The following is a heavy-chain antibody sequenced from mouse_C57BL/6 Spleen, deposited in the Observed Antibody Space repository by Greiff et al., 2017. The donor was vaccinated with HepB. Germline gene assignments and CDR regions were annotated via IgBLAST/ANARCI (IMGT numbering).Heavy chain of an antibody. CDR1: GYAFSSSW. CDR2: IYPGDGDT. J-gene: IGHJ4*01. Sequence: QVQLKESGPELVKPGASVKISCKASGYAFSSSWMNWVMQRPGKGLEWIGRIYPGDGDTNYNGKFKGKATLTADKSSSTAYMQLSSLTSEDSAVYFCARALYYYGSEGYAMDYWGQGTSVTVSS. D-gene: IGHD1-1*01. CDR3: ARALYYYGSEGYAMDY. V-gene: IGHV1-82*01.